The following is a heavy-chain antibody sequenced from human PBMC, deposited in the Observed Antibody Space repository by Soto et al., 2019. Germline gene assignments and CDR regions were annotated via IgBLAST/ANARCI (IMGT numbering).Heavy chain of an antibody. Sequence: SETLSLTCTVSGGSISSYYWSWIRQPPGKGLEWIGYIYYSGSTNYNLSLKSRVTISVDTSKNQFSLKMSSVTAADTAVYYCARGIPASINMVRGVIGYKCFDPWGQGTLVTVSA. J-gene: IGHJ5*02. V-gene: IGHV4-59*12. CDR3: ARGIPASINMVRGVIGYKCFDP. CDR2: IYYSGST. CDR1: GGSISSYY. D-gene: IGHD3-10*01.